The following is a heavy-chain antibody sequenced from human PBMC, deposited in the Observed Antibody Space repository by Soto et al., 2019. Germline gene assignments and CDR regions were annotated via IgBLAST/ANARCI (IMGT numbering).Heavy chain of an antibody. CDR1: GGSISSSNW. Sequence: SETLSLTCAVSGGSISSSNWWSWVRQPPGKGLEWIGEIYHSGSTNYNPSLKSRVTISVDKSKNQFSLKLSSVTAADTAVYYCAILTGCSGGSGYTTWFDPWGQGTLVT. D-gene: IGHD2-15*01. CDR2: IYHSGST. V-gene: IGHV4-4*02. J-gene: IGHJ5*02. CDR3: AILTGCSGGSGYTTWFDP.